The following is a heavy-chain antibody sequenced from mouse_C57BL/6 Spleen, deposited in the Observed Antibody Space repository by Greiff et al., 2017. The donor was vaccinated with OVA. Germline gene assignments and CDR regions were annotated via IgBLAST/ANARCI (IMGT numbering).Heavy chain of an antibody. CDR1: GFTFSSYA. CDR3: TREGLLRGWFAY. J-gene: IGHJ3*01. D-gene: IGHD2-3*01. CDR2: ISSGGDYI. Sequence: EVKLMESGEGLVKPGGSLKLSCAASGFTFSSYAMSWVRQTPEKRLEWVAYISSGGDYIYYADTVKGRFTISRDNARNTLYLQMSSLKSEDTAMYYCTREGLLRGWFAYWGQGTLVTVSA. V-gene: IGHV5-9-1*02.